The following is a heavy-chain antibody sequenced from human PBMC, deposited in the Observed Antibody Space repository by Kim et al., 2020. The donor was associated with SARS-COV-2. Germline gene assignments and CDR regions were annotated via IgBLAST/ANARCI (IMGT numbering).Heavy chain of an antibody. CDR3: TMYYISNYYVAY. Sequence: GGSLRLSCAASGFTFTDAQMSWVRQAPGKGLEWVGRIKRKSDGGTSDSAAPVKGRFTVSRDDSENTLYLQMNSLKAEDTAVYYCTMYYISNYYVAYWGPGTLVTVSS. D-gene: IGHD4-4*01. CDR1: GFTFTDAQ. J-gene: IGHJ4*02. V-gene: IGHV3-15*01. CDR2: IKRKSDGGTS.